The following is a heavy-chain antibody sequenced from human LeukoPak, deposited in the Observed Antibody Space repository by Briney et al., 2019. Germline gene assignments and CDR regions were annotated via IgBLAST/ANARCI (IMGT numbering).Heavy chain of an antibody. CDR3: ASEPCSGGGCYRGDY. Sequence: PGGSLRLSCAASGFTFSSYSMNWVRQAPGKGLEWVSSISSSSYIKYADSVKGRFTISRDNAKNSLYLQMNSLRAEDTAVYYCASEPCSGGGCYRGDYWGQGTLVTVSS. J-gene: IGHJ4*02. CDR2: ISSSSYI. D-gene: IGHD2-15*01. V-gene: IGHV3-21*01. CDR1: GFTFSSYS.